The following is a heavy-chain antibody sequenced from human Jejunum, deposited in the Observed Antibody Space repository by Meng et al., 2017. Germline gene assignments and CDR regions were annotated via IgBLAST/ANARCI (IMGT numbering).Heavy chain of an antibody. D-gene: IGHD4-17*01. J-gene: IGHJ4*02. CDR1: GFTFSTYA. V-gene: IGHV3-48*03. CDR3: ARGAINDYGLDN. CDR2: ISSGGSTI. Sequence: GESLKISCAASGFTFSTYAMSWVRQAPGKGLEWISFISSGGSTIYYAASVKGRFTIFRNDAKNSVYLQMNSLGAEDTAVYYCARGAINDYGLDNWGQGTLVTVSS.